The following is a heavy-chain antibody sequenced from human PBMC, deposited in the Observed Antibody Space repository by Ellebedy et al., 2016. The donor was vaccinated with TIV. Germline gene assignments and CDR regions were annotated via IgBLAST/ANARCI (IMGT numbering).Heavy chain of an antibody. CDR3: ARDIYGDYLNWFDP. CDR1: GYSISSGYS. V-gene: IGHV4-38-2*02. D-gene: IGHD4-17*01. J-gene: IGHJ5*02. CDR2: IYHSGST. Sequence: SETLSLTXTVSGYSISSGYSWGWIRQPPGKGLEWIGSIYHSGSTYYNPSLKSRVTISVDTSKNQFSLKLSSVTAADTAVYYCARDIYGDYLNWFDPWGQGTLVTVSS.